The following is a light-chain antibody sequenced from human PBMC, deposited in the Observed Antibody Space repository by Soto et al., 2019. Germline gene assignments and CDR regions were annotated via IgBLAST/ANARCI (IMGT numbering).Light chain of an antibody. Sequence: EIVMTQSPATLSVSPGERATLSCRASQSVSSNLAWYQQKPGQAPRLLIYGASIRATGIPDRFSGSGSGTEFTLTISNLQSEDFAVYYCQQYNNWPPLTFGGGTKVEIK. CDR3: QQYNNWPPLT. CDR2: GAS. J-gene: IGKJ4*01. V-gene: IGKV3D-15*03. CDR1: QSVSSN.